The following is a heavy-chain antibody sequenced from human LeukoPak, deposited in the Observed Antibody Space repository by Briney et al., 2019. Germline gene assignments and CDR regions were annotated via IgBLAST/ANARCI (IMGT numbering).Heavy chain of an antibody. J-gene: IGHJ4*02. CDR1: GFTFDDYA. Sequence: GGSLRLSCAASGFTFDDYAMHWVRQAPGKGLEWVSGISWNSGSIGYADSVKGRFTTSRDNAKNSLYLQMNSLRAEDTALYYCAKTRSSGWLSFDYWGQGTLVTVSS. CDR3: AKTRSSGWLSFDY. D-gene: IGHD6-19*01. V-gene: IGHV3-9*01. CDR2: ISWNSGSI.